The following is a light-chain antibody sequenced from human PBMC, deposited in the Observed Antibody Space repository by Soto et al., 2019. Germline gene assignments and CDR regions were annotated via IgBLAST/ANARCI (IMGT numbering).Light chain of an antibody. CDR1: QGISSY. J-gene: IGKJ3*01. Sequence: DIQLTQSPSFLSASVGDRVTITCRASQGISSYLAWYQQKPGKAPKLLIYAASTLQSGVPSRFSGSGSGTEFTLTISSLQPADFATYYCQQLNSYDRIFGPGHKVDIK. CDR2: AAS. CDR3: QQLNSYDRI. V-gene: IGKV1-9*01.